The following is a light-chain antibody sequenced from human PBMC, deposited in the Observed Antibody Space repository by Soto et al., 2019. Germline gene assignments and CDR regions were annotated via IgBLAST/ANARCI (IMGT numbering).Light chain of an antibody. Sequence: IQRTQSPSTLSACVGDRVTITCRASQSVSNWLAWYQQKPGKAPKLLIYDASDLERGVPSRFSGSGSGTEFTLTISGLQADDFATYYCQQYKSSSTWTFGQGT. CDR1: QSVSNW. V-gene: IGKV1-5*01. J-gene: IGKJ1*01. CDR2: DAS. CDR3: QQYKSSSTWT.